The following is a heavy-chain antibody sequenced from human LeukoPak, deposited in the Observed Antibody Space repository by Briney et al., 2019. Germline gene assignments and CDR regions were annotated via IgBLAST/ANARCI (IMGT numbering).Heavy chain of an antibody. Sequence: GGSLRLSCAASGFTFSSYEMNWVRQAPGKGLEWVSAISGSGGSTYYADSVKGRFTISRDNSKNTLYLQMNSLRAEDTAVYYCAKDTPSRVYYYDSSGYEDAFDIWGQGTMVTVSS. D-gene: IGHD3-22*01. CDR2: ISGSGGST. V-gene: IGHV3-23*01. CDR3: AKDTPSRVYYYDSSGYEDAFDI. J-gene: IGHJ3*02. CDR1: GFTFSSYE.